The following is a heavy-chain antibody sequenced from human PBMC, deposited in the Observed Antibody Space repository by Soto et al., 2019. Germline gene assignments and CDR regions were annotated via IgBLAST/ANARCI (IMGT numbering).Heavy chain of an antibody. Sequence: QVQLVESGGGVVQPGRSLRLSCAASGFTFSSYGMHWVRQAPGKGLEWVAVISYDGSNKYYADSVKGRFTISRDNPKNTLYLPMNSLRAEDTAVYYCAPWFGAFDYWGQGTLVTVSS. J-gene: IGHJ4*02. CDR2: ISYDGSNK. D-gene: IGHD3-10*01. V-gene: IGHV3-30*03. CDR1: GFTFSSYG. CDR3: APWFGAFDY.